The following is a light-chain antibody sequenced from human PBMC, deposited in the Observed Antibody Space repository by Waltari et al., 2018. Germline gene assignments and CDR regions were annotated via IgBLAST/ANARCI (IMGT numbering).Light chain of an antibody. CDR1: QGVSSN. V-gene: IGKV3-11*01. CDR3: QQRGTWPLT. Sequence: EIVLTQSPATRSLSPGDRGTLSCRASQGVSSNLAWYQQKPGQAPRLLIYDASNRATGVPARFSGSGSGTDFTLTISSLEPEDFAVYYCQQRGTWPLTLGGGTKVEIK. CDR2: DAS. J-gene: IGKJ4*01.